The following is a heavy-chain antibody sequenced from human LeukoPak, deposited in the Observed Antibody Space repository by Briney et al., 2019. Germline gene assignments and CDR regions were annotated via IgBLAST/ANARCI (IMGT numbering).Heavy chain of an antibody. J-gene: IGHJ4*02. CDR3: ARDTAPGN. D-gene: IGHD5-18*01. CDR1: GFTFSSYG. V-gene: IGHV3-30*03. Sequence: GGSLRLSCAASGFTFSSYGMHWVRQAPGKGLEWVAVISYDGSNKYYADSVKGRFTISRDNSKNTLYLQMNSLRAEDTAVYYCARDTAPGNWGQGTLVTVSS. CDR2: ISYDGSNK.